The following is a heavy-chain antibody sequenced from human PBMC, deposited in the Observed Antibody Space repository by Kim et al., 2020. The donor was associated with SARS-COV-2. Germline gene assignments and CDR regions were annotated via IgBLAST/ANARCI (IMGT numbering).Heavy chain of an antibody. CDR1: GFTFSSYS. Sequence: GGSLRLSCAASGFTFSSYSMNWVRQAPGKGLEWVSSISSSSSYIYYADSVKGRFTISRDNAKNSLYLQMNSLRAEDTAVYYCARDAPNCSGGSCYEERPGMGVDYWGQGTLVTVSS. CDR3: ARDAPNCSGGSCYEERPGMGVDY. D-gene: IGHD2-15*01. V-gene: IGHV3-21*01. CDR2: ISSSSSYI. J-gene: IGHJ4*02.